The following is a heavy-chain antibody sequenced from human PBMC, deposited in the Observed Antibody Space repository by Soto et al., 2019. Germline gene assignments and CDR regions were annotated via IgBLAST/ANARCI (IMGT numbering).Heavy chain of an antibody. D-gene: IGHD7-27*01. CDR1: GFTFSDYY. V-gene: IGHV3-11*01. CDR2: ISSSGSTI. CDR3: ARTNWGPYYYYGMDV. J-gene: IGHJ6*02. Sequence: PGGSLRLSCAACGFTFSDYYMSWIRQAPGKGLEWVSYISSSGSTIYYADSVKGRFTISRDNAKNSLYLQMNSLRAEDTAVYYCARTNWGPYYYYGMDVWGQGTTVTVSS.